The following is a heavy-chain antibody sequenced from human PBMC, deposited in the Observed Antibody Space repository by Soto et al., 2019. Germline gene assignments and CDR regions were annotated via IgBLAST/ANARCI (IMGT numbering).Heavy chain of an antibody. CDR2: IDPSDSYT. D-gene: IGHD5-18*01. CDR3: AASGYSYGSLPNYYYYGMDV. Sequence: GESLKISCKGSGYSFTSYWISWVRQMPGKGLEWMGRIDPSDSYTNYSPSFQGHVTISADKSISTAYLQWSSLKASDTAMYYCAASGYSYGSLPNYYYYGMDVWGQGTTVTVSS. J-gene: IGHJ6*02. CDR1: GYSFTSYW. V-gene: IGHV5-10-1*01.